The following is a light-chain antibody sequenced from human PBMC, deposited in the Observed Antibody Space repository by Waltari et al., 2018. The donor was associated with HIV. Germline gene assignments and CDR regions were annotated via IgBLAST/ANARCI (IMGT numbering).Light chain of an antibody. CDR1: TAHYGPNT. CDR3: ASWDASLDGWV. V-gene: IGLV1-44*01. CDR2: SDN. J-gene: IGLJ3*02. Sequence: QSLLTQPPSASGTPGQSVTISCPGGTAHYGPNTFNCYKQLPGTAPTLLIFSDNLRHSGVSARFSGSKSGTSASLAISGLRSDDEAKFICASWDASLDGWVFGGGTQLTVL.